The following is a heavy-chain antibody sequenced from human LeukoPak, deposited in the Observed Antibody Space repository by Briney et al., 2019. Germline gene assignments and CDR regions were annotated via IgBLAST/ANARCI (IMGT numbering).Heavy chain of an antibody. CDR2: ITSSSNTI. V-gene: IGHV3-48*01. CDR1: GFTFSSYN. Sequence: GGSLRLSCAASGFTFSSYNMNWVRQAPGKGLEWVSYITSSSNTIYYADSVKGRFTVSGDNAKNSLYLQMNSLRAEDTAVYYCARRKDWCTSSSCHFDYWGQGTLVTVSS. CDR3: ARRKDWCTSSSCHFDY. J-gene: IGHJ4*02. D-gene: IGHD2-2*01.